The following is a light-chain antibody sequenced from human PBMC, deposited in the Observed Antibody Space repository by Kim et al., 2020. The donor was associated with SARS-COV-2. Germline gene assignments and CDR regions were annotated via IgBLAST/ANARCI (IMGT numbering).Light chain of an antibody. CDR3: QQYGTHST. J-gene: IGKJ1*01. V-gene: IGKV1-5*03. CDR2: KSS. CDR1: QSVGLW. Sequence: DIQMTQSPSVLPASVGDTVTISCRGSQSVGLWLAWYQQKTGQVPKLLMDKSSELHPCVPSRFVGGRSGTHFTHSVTSLQPSDFAVYYCQQYGTHSTFGQGTKVDIK.